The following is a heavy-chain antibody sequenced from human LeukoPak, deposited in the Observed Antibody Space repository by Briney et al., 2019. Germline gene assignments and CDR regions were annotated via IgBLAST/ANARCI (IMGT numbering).Heavy chain of an antibody. CDR2: VSYSGSA. V-gene: IGHV4-39*01. CDR1: GGSISSSSYY. D-gene: IGHD1-1*01. Sequence: PSETLSLTCTVSGGSISSSSYYWAWIRQPPGKGLECIGSVSYSGSAYYNPSLKSQVTISVDTSKSQFSLTLSSVTAADTAVYYCARHVRGATNRRFDYWGQGTLVIVSS. CDR3: ARHVRGATNRRFDY. J-gene: IGHJ4*02.